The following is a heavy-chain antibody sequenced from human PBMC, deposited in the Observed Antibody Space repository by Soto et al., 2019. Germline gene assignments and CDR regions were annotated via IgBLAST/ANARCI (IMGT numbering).Heavy chain of an antibody. V-gene: IGHV1-69-2*01. D-gene: IGHD6-19*01. J-gene: IGHJ4*02. CDR3: ATGGFGYSSGWYLGPLLV. CDR1: GYTFTDYY. Sequence: EVQLVQSGAEVKKPGATVKISCKVSGYTFTDYYMPWVQQAPGKGLEWMGLVDPEDGETIYAERFQGRVTITTDTSTDTAYMVLSSLRSEDKAVYYCATGGFGYSSGWYLGPLLVWGQGTLVTVSS. CDR2: VDPEDGET.